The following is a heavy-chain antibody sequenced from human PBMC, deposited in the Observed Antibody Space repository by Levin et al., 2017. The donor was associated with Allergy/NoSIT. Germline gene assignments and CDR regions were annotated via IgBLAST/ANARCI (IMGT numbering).Heavy chain of an antibody. CDR2: IYSSGST. J-gene: IGHJ5*02. CDR1: GGSFSSYY. CDR3: AGERLGLPNWFDP. Sequence: PGGSLRLSCTVSGGSFSSYYWSWIRQPPGKGPEWIGYIYSSGSTNYNPPFKSRVTMSVDTTKNQFSLNMNSVTAADTAVYYCAGERLGLPNWFDPWGPGTQVTVSS. V-gene: IGHV4-59*01. D-gene: IGHD5-18*01.